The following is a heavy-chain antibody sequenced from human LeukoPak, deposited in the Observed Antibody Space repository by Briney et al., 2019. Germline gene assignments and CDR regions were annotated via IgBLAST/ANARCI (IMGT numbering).Heavy chain of an antibody. CDR2: IYTSGST. V-gene: IGHV4-4*07. D-gene: IGHD2-2*02. CDR1: GGSISSYY. CDR3: AREGYCSSTSCHTGIGDY. J-gene: IGHJ4*02. Sequence: PSETLSLTCTVSGGSISSYYWSWIRQPAGKGLEWIGRIYTSGSTNYNPSLKSRVTMSVDTSKNQFSLKLSSVTAADTAVYYCAREGYCSSTSCHTGIGDYWGQGTLVTVSS.